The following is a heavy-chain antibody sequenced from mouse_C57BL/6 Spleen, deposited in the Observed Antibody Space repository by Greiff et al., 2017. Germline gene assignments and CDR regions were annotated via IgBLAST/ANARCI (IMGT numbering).Heavy chain of an antibody. J-gene: IGHJ1*03. D-gene: IGHD1-1*01. CDR2: INPNYGTT. V-gene: IGHV1-39*01. Sequence: EVKLQESGPELVKPGASVKISCKASGYSFTDYNMNWVKQSNGKSLEWIGVINPNYGTTSYNQKFKGKATLTVDQSSSTAYMQLNSLTSEDSAVYYCARSDGSSPLWYFDVWGTGTTVTVSS. CDR1: GYSFTDYN. CDR3: ARSDGSSPLWYFDV.